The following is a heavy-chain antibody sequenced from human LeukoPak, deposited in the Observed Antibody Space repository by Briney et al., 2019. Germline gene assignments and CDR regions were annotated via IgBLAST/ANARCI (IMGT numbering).Heavy chain of an antibody. D-gene: IGHD3-10*01. CDR2: INHSGST. CDR3: AGRRAYYYGSGSSY. V-gene: IGHV4-34*01. CDR1: GGSFSGYY. J-gene: IGHJ4*02. Sequence: SETLSLTCAVYGGSFSGYYWSWIRQPPGKGLEWIGEINHSGSTNYNPSLKSRVTISVDTSKNQFSLKLSSVTAADTAVYYCAGRRAYYYGSGSSYWGQGILVTVST.